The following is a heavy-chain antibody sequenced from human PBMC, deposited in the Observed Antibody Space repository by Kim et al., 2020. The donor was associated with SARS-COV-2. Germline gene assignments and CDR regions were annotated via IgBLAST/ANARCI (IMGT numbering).Heavy chain of an antibody. CDR3: ARAPTWNSDTRPYYFDH. V-gene: IGHV1-8*01. CDR1: GYTFINYD. CDR2: MNPNSGNT. J-gene: IGHJ4*02. D-gene: IGHD1-7*01. Sequence: ASVKVSCKTSGYTFINYDINWVRQATGQGLEWMGWMNPNSGNTGYAQKFQGRVAMTKNTSISTAYMELSSLRSEDTAVYYCARAPTWNSDTRPYYFDHWGRGTLVTVSS.